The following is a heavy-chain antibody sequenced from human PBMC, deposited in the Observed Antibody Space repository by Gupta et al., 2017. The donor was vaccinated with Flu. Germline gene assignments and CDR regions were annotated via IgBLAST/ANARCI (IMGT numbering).Heavy chain of an antibody. J-gene: IGHJ2*01. CDR1: GFTFSRCS. CDR3: AREGRYCSGGSCRYRWYFDL. D-gene: IGHD2-15*01. CDR2: ISSSSSSI. V-gene: IGHV3-21*01. Sequence: EVQLVESGGGLVKPGGSLRLSCAASGFTFSRCSMNWFRPAPRKGLECVSSISSSSSSISYADSVKGRFTISRDNAKNSLYLQMNSLRAEDTAVYYCAREGRYCSGGSCRYRWYFDLWGRGTLVTVSS.